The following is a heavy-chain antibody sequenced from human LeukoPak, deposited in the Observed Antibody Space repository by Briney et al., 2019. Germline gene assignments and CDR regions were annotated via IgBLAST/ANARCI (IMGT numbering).Heavy chain of an antibody. Sequence: SETLSLTCTDSGGSISSYYWSWIRQPPGKGLEWIGYIYYSGSTNYNPSLKSRVTISVDTSKNQFSLKLSSVTAADTAVYYCARVGGYYDSSGFLVDDYWGQGTLVTVSS. D-gene: IGHD3-22*01. CDR1: GGSISSYY. CDR2: IYYSGST. J-gene: IGHJ4*02. V-gene: IGHV4-59*01. CDR3: ARVGGYYDSSGFLVDDY.